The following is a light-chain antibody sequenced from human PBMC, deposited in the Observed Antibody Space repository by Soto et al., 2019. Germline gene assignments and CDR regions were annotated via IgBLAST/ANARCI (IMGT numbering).Light chain of an antibody. Sequence: QSALTQPASVSGSPGQSITISCTGTSSDVGSYNVVSWYQQHPGQAPKLLIYEVSKRPSGVSDRFSGSKSGYTASLTISGLQAEDDADYHCCSYAGSSSSYVFGTGTKLTVL. V-gene: IGLV2-23*02. J-gene: IGLJ1*01. CDR3: CSYAGSSSSYV. CDR1: SSDVGSYNV. CDR2: EVS.